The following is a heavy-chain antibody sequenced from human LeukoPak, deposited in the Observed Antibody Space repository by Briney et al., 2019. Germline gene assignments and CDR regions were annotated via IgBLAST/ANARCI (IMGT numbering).Heavy chain of an antibody. D-gene: IGHD5-24*01. CDR1: GGSISGYY. Sequence: ETLSLTCTVCGGSISGYYLSWVRQPPGKGLEWIGYIYYSGNTNSNPSLKSRVTISVDTSKNQFSLKLSSVIAADTAVYYCAGHTRQGYNYIDYWGQGTLVTVSS. CDR3: AGHTRQGYNYIDY. V-gene: IGHV4-59*08. CDR2: IYYSGNT. J-gene: IGHJ4*02.